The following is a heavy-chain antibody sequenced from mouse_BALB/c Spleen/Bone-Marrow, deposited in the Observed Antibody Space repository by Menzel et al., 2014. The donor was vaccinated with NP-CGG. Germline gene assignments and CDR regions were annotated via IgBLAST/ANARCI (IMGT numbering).Heavy chain of an antibody. Sequence: LVESGPELEKPGASVKISCKASGYSFTGYNMNWVKQSNGKSLEWIGDIDPYYGGTSYNQKFKGKATLTVDKSSSTAYMLLKSLTSEDSAVHYCAKSVSLRAMDYWGQGTSVTVSS. CDR2: IDPYYGGT. V-gene: IGHV1-39*01. D-gene: IGHD6-2*01. CDR3: AKSVSLRAMDY. CDR1: GYSFTGYN. J-gene: IGHJ4*01.